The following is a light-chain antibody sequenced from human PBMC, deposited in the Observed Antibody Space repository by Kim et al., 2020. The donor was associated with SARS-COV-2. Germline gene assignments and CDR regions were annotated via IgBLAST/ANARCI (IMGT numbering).Light chain of an antibody. CDR2: ETA. CDR3: QSYNRDNVL. CDR1: GDGITYNY. Sequence: GKTIPLSWPSTGDGITYNYLQWYQPRPGGVPTPVIYETAQRPSGVSDRFSGSIDHSSNSASLTISGLRTEDEADYYCQSYNRDNVLFGGGTQLTVL. V-gene: IGLV6-57*02. J-gene: IGLJ2*01.